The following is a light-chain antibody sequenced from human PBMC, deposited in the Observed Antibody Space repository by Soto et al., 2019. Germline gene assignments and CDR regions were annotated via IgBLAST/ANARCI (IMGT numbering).Light chain of an antibody. CDR1: QSVGNN. CDR2: DAS. CDR3: QQYKNWPPIT. V-gene: IGKV3-15*01. J-gene: IGKJ5*01. Sequence: EIVMTQSPATLSVSPGERATLSCRASQSVGNNLAWYRQKPGQAPRLLIYDASTRATGIPARFSGSGSGTEFTLTISSLQPEDFALYYCQQYKNWPPITFGQGTRLEI.